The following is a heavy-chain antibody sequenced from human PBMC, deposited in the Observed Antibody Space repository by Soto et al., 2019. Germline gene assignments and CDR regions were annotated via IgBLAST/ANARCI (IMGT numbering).Heavy chain of an antibody. V-gene: IGHV1-69*02. CDR3: ARGPLVVLNYFES. Sequence: QVQLVQSGTEVKKPGSSVKVSCKASGGTFRHYPINWVRQAPGQGLEWMGSIFPLTDIPDYAQNFQARLTISADKSTSTAYMELSSLTSDDTAMYFCARGPLVVLNYFESWSQGTLVTVSS. CDR2: IFPLTDIP. J-gene: IGHJ4*02. CDR1: GGTFRHYP.